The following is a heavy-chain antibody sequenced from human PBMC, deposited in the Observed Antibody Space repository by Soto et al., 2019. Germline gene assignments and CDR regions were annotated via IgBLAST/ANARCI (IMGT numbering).Heavy chain of an antibody. Sequence: QVQLVQSGAEVKKPGASVKVSCKASGYTFTGYYMHWVRQAPGQGLEWMGWINPNSGGTNYAQNFQGWVTMAGETSISTAYMELSRLRSDDRAVYYCARDQDRAMDYGMDVWGQGATVTVSS. J-gene: IGHJ6*02. V-gene: IGHV1-2*04. D-gene: IGHD5-18*01. CDR2: INPNSGGT. CDR3: ARDQDRAMDYGMDV. CDR1: GYTFTGYY.